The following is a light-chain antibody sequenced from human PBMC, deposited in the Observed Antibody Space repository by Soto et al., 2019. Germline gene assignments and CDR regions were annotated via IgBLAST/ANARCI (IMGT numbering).Light chain of an antibody. CDR1: QSIRR. Sequence: DIQMTQSPSTLSASVGDRGIITCRARQSIRRLAWYQQKPGKAPQLLIYKASILGSGGPPSSSSGGCGTEFTPTISSMQADDVSTYYCQQYYGYSTWTFGQGTKVDIK. V-gene: IGKV1-5*03. CDR2: KAS. CDR3: QQYYGYSTWT. J-gene: IGKJ1*01.